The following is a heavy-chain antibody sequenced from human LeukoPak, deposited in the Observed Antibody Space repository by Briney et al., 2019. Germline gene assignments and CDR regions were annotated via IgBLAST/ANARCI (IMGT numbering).Heavy chain of an antibody. J-gene: IGHJ6*04. Sequence: GGSLRLSCAASEFTFSSYGMHWVRQAPGKGLEWVAVISYDGSNKYYADSVKGRFTISRDNSKNTLYLQMNSLRAEDTAVYYCAELGITMIGGVRGKGTTVTISS. V-gene: IGHV3-30*18. CDR1: EFTFSSYG. D-gene: IGHD3-10*02. CDR3: AELGITMIGGV. CDR2: ISYDGSNK.